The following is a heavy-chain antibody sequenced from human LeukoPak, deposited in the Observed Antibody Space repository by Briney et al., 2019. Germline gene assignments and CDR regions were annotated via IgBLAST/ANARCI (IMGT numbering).Heavy chain of an antibody. CDR2: INHSGST. D-gene: IGHD3-10*01. Sequence: PSETLSLTCAVYGRSFSGYYWSWIRQPPGKGLEWMGEINHSGSTNYNPSLKSRVTISVDTSKNQFSLKLSSVTAADTAVYYCARGRLLWFGELLLNWFDPWGQGTLVTVSS. J-gene: IGHJ5*02. V-gene: IGHV4-34*01. CDR1: GRSFSGYY. CDR3: ARGRLLWFGELLLNWFDP.